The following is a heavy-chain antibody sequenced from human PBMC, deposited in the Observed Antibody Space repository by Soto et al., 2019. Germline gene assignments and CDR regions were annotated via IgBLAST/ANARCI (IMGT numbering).Heavy chain of an antibody. D-gene: IGHD6-25*01. CDR1: GVSISSYF. Sequence: SETLSLTCSVSGVSISSYFWSWIRQAPGRGLEWIGYTYHRGSTNYSPSLRSRVAISLDTSENQFSLKVNSVTAADTAVYYCARIGGYHGPLDYWGQGTPVTVSS. CDR2: TYHRGST. CDR3: ARIGGYHGPLDY. V-gene: IGHV4-59*01. J-gene: IGHJ4*02.